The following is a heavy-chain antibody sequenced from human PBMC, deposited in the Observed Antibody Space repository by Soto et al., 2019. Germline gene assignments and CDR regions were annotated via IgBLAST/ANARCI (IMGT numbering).Heavy chain of an antibody. CDR3: ARRAETNGWNGFGADKYYFDF. Sequence: ASVKVSCKASGYTFTSYDIYWVRQATGQGLEWMGWMNPNTGNSGYAQKSQGRVTMTSDTSINTAHMELSSLRSEDTAVYYCARRAETNGWNGFGADKYYFDFWGQGTLVTVSS. V-gene: IGHV1-8*01. CDR1: GYTFTSYD. CDR2: MNPNTGNS. J-gene: IGHJ4*02. D-gene: IGHD1-1*01.